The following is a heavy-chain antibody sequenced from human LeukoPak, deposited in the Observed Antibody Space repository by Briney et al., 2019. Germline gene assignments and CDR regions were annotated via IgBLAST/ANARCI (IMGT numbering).Heavy chain of an antibody. CDR3: ARGVVPAAFDY. V-gene: IGHV3-21*01. D-gene: IGHD2-2*01. CDR2: ISESSSHI. Sequence: GGSLRLSCAASGFSFTSYSINWVRQAPGKGLEWVSSISESSSHISYADPVKGRFTIYRDNAKNSLYVQLDSLRVDDTAVYYCARGVVPAAFDYWGQGTLVTVSS. J-gene: IGHJ4*02. CDR1: GFSFTSYS.